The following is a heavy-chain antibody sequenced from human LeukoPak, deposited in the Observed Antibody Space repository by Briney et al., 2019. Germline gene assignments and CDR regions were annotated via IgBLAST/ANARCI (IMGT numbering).Heavy chain of an antibody. CDR3: AAGRTKWDLLNY. CDR1: GYTLTEFC. CDR2: LDHEDGEM. D-gene: IGHD1-26*01. V-gene: IGHV1-24*01. Sequence: ASVKVSCKVSGYTLTEFCLHWVRQAPGKGLEWMGGLDHEDGEMIYSQKLQGRVTITGDTSTDILYMEMSSLRSEDTAVYYCAAGRTKWDLLNYWGQGTLVTVCS. J-gene: IGHJ4*02.